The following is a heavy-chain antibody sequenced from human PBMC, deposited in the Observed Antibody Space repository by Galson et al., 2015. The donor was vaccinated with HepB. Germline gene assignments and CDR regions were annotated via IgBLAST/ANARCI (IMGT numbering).Heavy chain of an antibody. V-gene: IGHV4-31*03. J-gene: IGHJ3*02. CDR1: GGSIISGSDY. Sequence: TLSLTCTVSGGSIISGSDYWSWIRQHPGKGLEWIGYIYYSGSTYYNPSLKSRVTISVDTSKNQFSLKLSSVTAADTAVYYCARVLGTTVATDAFDIWGQGTMVTVSS. D-gene: IGHD4-23*01. CDR2: IYYSGST. CDR3: ARVLGTTVATDAFDI.